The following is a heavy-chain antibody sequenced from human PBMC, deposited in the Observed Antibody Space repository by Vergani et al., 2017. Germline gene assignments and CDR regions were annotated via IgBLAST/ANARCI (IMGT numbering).Heavy chain of an antibody. V-gene: IGHV1-2*02. CDR2: INPNSGGT. CDR1: GDTFTGYY. D-gene: IGHD3-10*01. CDR3: AREELWFGELYYYYYYGMDV. J-gene: IGHJ6*02. Sequence: QVQLVQSGAEVKKPGASVKVSCKASGDTFTGYYMHWVRQAPGQGLEWMGWINPNSGGTNYAQKFQGRVTMTRDTSISTAYMELSRLRSDDTAVYYCAREELWFGELYYYYYYGMDVWGQXP.